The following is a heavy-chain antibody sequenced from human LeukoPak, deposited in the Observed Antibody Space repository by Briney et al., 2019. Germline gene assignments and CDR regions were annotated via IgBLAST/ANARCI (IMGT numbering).Heavy chain of an antibody. V-gene: IGHV1-2*02. D-gene: IGHD3-10*01. CDR2: INPDSGGT. Sequence: GASVKVSCKASGYTFTGYYMHWVRQAPGQGLEWMGWINPDSGGTNYALKFQGRVTMTRDTSISTAYMELSRLRSDDAAVYYCARDMGLLWFGELLTDYWGQGTLVTVSS. J-gene: IGHJ4*02. CDR3: ARDMGLLWFGELLTDY. CDR1: GYTFTGYY.